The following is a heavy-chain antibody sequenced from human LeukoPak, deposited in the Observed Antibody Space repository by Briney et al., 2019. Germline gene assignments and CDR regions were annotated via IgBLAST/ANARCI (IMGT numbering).Heavy chain of an antibody. CDR1: GYSFTSYW. Sequence: GESLKISCKGSGYSFTSYWSSWVRQMPGKGLEWMGRIEPRDSYTNYSPSFQGHVSISADKSISTAYLQWSSLKASDTAMYYCARVGGDWNDPYYYYGMDVWGKGTTVTVSS. V-gene: IGHV5-10-1*01. J-gene: IGHJ6*04. CDR3: ARVGGDWNDPYYYYGMDV. D-gene: IGHD1-1*01. CDR2: IEPRDSYT.